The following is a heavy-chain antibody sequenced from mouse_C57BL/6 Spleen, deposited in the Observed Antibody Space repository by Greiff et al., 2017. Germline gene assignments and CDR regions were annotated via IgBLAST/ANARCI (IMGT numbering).Heavy chain of an antibody. Sequence: VQLQQSGPELVKPGASVKISCKASGYSFTGYYMNWVKQSPEKSLEWIGEINPSTGGTTYNQKFKAKATLTVDKSSSTAYRQLKSLTSEDSAVYYCARGSYYYGSSSYAMDYWGQGTSVTVSS. CDR2: INPSTGGT. CDR1: GYSFTGYY. J-gene: IGHJ4*01. CDR3: ARGSYYYGSSSYAMDY. V-gene: IGHV1-42*01. D-gene: IGHD1-1*01.